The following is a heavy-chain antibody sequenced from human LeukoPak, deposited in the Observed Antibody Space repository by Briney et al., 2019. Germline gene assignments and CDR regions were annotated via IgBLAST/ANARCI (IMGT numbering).Heavy chain of an antibody. Sequence: GGSLRLSCAASGFTFSSYAMSWVRQAPGKGLEWVSAISGSGGSTYYADSVKGRFTISRDNSKNTLYLQMNSLRAEDTAVYYCAKAHGRYSSGWYSFFRRWGQGTLVTASS. D-gene: IGHD6-19*01. CDR1: GFTFSSYA. J-gene: IGHJ4*02. V-gene: IGHV3-23*01. CDR2: ISGSGGST. CDR3: AKAHGRYSSGWYSFFRR.